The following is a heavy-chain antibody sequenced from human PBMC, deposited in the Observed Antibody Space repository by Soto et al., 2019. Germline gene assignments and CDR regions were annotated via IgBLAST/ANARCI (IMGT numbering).Heavy chain of an antibody. Sequence: ASVKVSCKASGYTFTGYYIHWVRQAPGQGLEWMGWINPNSGGTNSAQKFQDWVTMTRDTSISTAYMELSRLRSDDTAVYYCARHLSPYTYFDYWGQGTLVTVSS. V-gene: IGHV1-2*04. CDR3: ARHLSPYTYFDY. D-gene: IGHD2-2*02. CDR1: GYTFTGYY. CDR2: INPNSGGT. J-gene: IGHJ4*02.